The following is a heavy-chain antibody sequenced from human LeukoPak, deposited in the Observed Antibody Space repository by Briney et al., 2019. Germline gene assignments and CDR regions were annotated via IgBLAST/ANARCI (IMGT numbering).Heavy chain of an antibody. D-gene: IGHD5-24*01. Sequence: PSETLSLTCAVYSGSFSGYYWSWIRQPPGKGLEWIGEINHSGSTSHNPSLKSRVTISVDTSKNQSSLELTSVTAADTALYYCARGDGRDGYKGKLDYWGQGTLVTVSS. J-gene: IGHJ4*02. CDR3: ARGDGRDGYKGKLDY. CDR2: INHSGST. V-gene: IGHV4-34*01. CDR1: SGSFSGYY.